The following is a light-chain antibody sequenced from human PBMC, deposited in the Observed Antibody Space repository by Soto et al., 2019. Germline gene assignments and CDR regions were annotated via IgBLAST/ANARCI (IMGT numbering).Light chain of an antibody. V-gene: IGKV3-15*01. J-gene: IGKJ1*01. CDR3: QQYNNWPRT. CDR2: SAS. CDR1: QSVSNN. Sequence: EIVMTQSPATLSVSPGERATLSCRASQSVSNNYLAWYHQKPGQAPRLLIYSASTRATGIPARFSGSGSGTEFTLTINSLQSEDFAVYYCQQYNNWPRTFGQGTKVDIK.